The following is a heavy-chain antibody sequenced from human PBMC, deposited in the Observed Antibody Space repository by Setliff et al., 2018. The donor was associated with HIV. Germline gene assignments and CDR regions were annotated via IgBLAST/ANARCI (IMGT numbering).Heavy chain of an antibody. CDR2: ISSSSWPI. J-gene: IGHJ4*02. CDR3: ARFVQGVPLFDY. D-gene: IGHD3-10*01. V-gene: IGHV3-48*01. CDR1: GYTFSTYS. Sequence: GASVRLSCAASGYTFSTYSLNWVRQAPGRGLEWISYISSSSWPIYYADSVRGRFTISRDSAKNSVYLEMNSLRVEDTAVYFCARFVQGVPLFDYWGQGTLVTVSS.